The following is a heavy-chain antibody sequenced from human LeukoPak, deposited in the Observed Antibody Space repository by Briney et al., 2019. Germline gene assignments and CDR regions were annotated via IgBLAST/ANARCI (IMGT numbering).Heavy chain of an antibody. D-gene: IGHD1-14*01. CDR1: GFTFSSYG. Sequence: PGGSLRLSCAASGFTFSSYGMHWVRQAPGKGLEWVAVISYDGSNKYYADSVKGRFTISRDNSKNTLYLQMNSLRAEDTAVYYCARESKTIGLPNDYWGQGTLVTVSS. CDR3: ARESKTIGLPNDY. V-gene: IGHV3-30*03. CDR2: ISYDGSNK. J-gene: IGHJ4*02.